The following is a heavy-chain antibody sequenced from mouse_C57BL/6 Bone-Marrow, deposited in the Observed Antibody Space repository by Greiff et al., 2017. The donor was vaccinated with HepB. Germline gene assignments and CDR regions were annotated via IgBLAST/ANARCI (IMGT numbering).Heavy chain of an antibody. D-gene: IGHD1-1*01. V-gene: IGHV5-9-1*02. J-gene: IGHJ3*01. CDR3: TRDEGYYGSREGFAY. Sequence: DVHLVESGEGLVKPGGSLKLSCAASGFTFSSYAMSWVRQTPEKRLEWVAYISSGGDYIYYADTVKGRFTISRDNARNTLYLQMSSLKSEDTAMYYCTRDEGYYGSREGFAYWGQGTLVTVSA. CDR1: GFTFSSYA. CDR2: ISSGGDYI.